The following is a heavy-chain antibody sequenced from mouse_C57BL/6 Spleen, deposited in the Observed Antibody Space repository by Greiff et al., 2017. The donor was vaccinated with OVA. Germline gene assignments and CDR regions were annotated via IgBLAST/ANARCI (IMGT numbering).Heavy chain of an antibody. V-gene: IGHV1-55*01. CDR1: GYTFTSSW. J-gene: IGHJ2*01. CDR3: ARGAMIYYGDFDY. CDR2: IYPGSGST. Sequence: VQLQQPGAELVKPGASVKMSCKASGYTFTSSWITWVKQRPGQGLEWIGDIYPGSGSTNYNEKFKSKATLTVDTSSSTAYMQLSSLTSEDSAVYYCARGAMIYYGDFDYWGQGTTLTVSS. D-gene: IGHD2-13*01.